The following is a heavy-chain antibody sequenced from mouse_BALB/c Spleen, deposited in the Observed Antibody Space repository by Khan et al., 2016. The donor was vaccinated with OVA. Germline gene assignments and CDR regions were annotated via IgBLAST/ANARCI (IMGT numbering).Heavy chain of an antibody. CDR3: ARLGPGFTY. D-gene: IGHD4-1*01. CDR1: GYSITSDYA. CDR2: ISYSGST. Sequence: VQLQQSGPGLVKPSQSLSLTCTVTGYSITSDYAWNWIRQFPGNKLEWMGYISYSGSTSYNPSLKSRISITRDTSKNQFFLHLNSVTTEDTATYYCARLGPGFTYWGQGTLVTVSA. J-gene: IGHJ3*01. V-gene: IGHV3-2*02.